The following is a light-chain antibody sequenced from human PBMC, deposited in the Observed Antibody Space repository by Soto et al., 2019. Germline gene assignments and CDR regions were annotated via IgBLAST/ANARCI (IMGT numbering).Light chain of an antibody. CDR1: QSVRNN. Sequence: EIVMTQSPATLSVSPGERYTVPCRASQSVRNNLAWYQQKPGQAHRLLIYGASTRATGIPARFSGSGYGTEFTLTISSLQSEDFAVYYCQQYNNWPLTVGGVTKVEIK. J-gene: IGKJ4*01. CDR3: QQYNNWPLT. V-gene: IGKV3-15*01. CDR2: GAS.